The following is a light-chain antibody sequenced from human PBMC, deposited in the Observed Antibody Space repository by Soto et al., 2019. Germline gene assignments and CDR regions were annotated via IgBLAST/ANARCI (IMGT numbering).Light chain of an antibody. CDR2: ASS. CDR3: QQANSFPLT. Sequence: DIQMTQSPSSVSAYVGDRVTITCRANQGISSWLAWYQQKPGEAPKLLIYASSSLQSGVPSRFSGSGSGTDFTLTINNLQPEDYATYFCQQANSFPLTFGGGTKVEIK. CDR1: QGISSW. J-gene: IGKJ4*01. V-gene: IGKV1D-12*01.